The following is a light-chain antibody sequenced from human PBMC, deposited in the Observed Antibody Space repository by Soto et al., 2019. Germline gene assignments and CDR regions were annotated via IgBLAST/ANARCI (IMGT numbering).Light chain of an antibody. CDR1: SSNIGAGYD. CDR3: QSYDSSLSGWV. V-gene: IGLV1-40*01. J-gene: IGLJ3*02. CDR2: GNS. Sequence: QSVLTQPPSVSGAPGQRVTISCTGSSSNIGAGYDVHWYQQLPGTAPKLLIYGNSNRPSGVPDRFSGSKSGTPASLDITGLQAEDEADYSCQSYDSSLSGWVFGGGTKLTVL.